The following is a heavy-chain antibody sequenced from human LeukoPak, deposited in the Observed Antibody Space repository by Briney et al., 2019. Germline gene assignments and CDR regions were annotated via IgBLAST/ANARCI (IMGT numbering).Heavy chain of an antibody. Sequence: SETLSLTCTVSGGFSNNYWSWIRQPPGKGLEWIGYMYYSGSTSYNPSLKRRVTISVDTSKSQFSLKLRSVTAADTAVYYCARASGGWYGLFDYWGQGTLVTVSS. CDR3: ARASGGWYGLFDY. D-gene: IGHD6-19*01. CDR2: MYYSGST. CDR1: GGFSNNY. V-gene: IGHV4-59*08. J-gene: IGHJ4*02.